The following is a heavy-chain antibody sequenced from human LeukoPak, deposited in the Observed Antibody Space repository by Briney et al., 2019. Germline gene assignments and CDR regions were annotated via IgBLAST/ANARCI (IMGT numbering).Heavy chain of an antibody. J-gene: IGHJ4*02. Sequence: SETLSLTCAVYGGSFSGYYWSWIRQPPGKGLEWLGEINHSGSTNYNPSLQSRVTISVDTSKNQFSLRLSSVTAADTAVYYCARRRRSNSSHDYWGQGTLVTVSS. CDR3: ARRRRSNSSHDY. CDR2: INHSGST. D-gene: IGHD6-6*01. V-gene: IGHV4-34*01. CDR1: GGSFSGYY.